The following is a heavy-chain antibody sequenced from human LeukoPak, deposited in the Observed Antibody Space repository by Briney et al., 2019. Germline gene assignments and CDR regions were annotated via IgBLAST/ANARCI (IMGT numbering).Heavy chain of an antibody. V-gene: IGHV4-30-4*08. D-gene: IGHD6-19*01. CDR1: GGSIISSAYY. CDR2: IYYSGST. CDR3: VRTEVSSGSEDY. Sequence: PSETLSLTCTVSGGSIISSAYYWSWIRQPPGKGLEWIGYIYYSGSTYYNPSLKSRVTISLDTYKNQFSLKLSSVTAADTAVYYCVRTEVSSGSEDYWGQGTLVTVSS. J-gene: IGHJ4*02.